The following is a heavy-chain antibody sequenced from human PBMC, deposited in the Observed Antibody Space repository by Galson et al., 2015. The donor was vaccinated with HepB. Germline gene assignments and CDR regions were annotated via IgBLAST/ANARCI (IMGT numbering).Heavy chain of an antibody. CDR2: INPNSGGT. V-gene: IGHV1-2*04. CDR3: ARDHGLSLHTEYYFDY. Sequence: SVKVSCKASGYTFTGYSMHWVRQAPGQGLEWMGWINPNSGGTNYAQKFQGWVTMTRDTSISTAYMELSRLRSDDTAVYYCARDHGLSLHTEYYFDYWGQGTLVTVSS. D-gene: IGHD1-14*01. CDR1: GYTFTGYS. J-gene: IGHJ4*02.